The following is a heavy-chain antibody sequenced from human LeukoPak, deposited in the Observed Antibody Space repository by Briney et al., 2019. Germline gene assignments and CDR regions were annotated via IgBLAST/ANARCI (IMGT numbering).Heavy chain of an antibody. V-gene: IGHV3-23*01. Sequence: GGSLRLSCAASGFTFSSYAMSWVRQAPGKGLEWVSAISGSGGSTYYADSVKGRFTISRDHYKNTLYLQMNSLRAEDTAVYYCAKAHRGLNSGCLYWGQGTLVTVSS. J-gene: IGHJ4*02. D-gene: IGHD1-26*01. CDR1: GFTFSSYA. CDR2: ISGSGGST. CDR3: AKAHRGLNSGCLY.